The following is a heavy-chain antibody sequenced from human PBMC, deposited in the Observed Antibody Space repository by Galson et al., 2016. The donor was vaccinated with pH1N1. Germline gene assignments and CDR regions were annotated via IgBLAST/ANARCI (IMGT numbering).Heavy chain of an antibody. CDR1: GYTLTSYD. CDR2: MNPNNGNA. Sequence: SVKVSCKASGYTLTSYDINWVRQATGQGLEWMGWMNPNNGNADYAPKFQGRVTLTRNASINTAYMELSSLTSEETAVYYCARGPVYWYFDLWGRGTPVLVSS. CDR3: ARGPVYWYFDL. V-gene: IGHV1-8*01. J-gene: IGHJ2*01.